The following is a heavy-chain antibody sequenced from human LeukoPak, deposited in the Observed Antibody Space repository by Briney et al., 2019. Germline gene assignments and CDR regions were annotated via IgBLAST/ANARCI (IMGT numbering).Heavy chain of an antibody. Sequence: PSETLSLTCTVSGGSIRSGGYYWSWIRQPAGKGLEWLGRISPSGSTNYNPSLKSRVTISVDTSKNQFSLELSSVTAADTAVYYCARYYDILTGYQNWFFDLWGRGTLVTVSS. V-gene: IGHV4-61*02. CDR2: ISPSGST. D-gene: IGHD3-9*01. J-gene: IGHJ2*01. CDR1: GGSIRSGGYY. CDR3: ARYYDILTGYQNWFFDL.